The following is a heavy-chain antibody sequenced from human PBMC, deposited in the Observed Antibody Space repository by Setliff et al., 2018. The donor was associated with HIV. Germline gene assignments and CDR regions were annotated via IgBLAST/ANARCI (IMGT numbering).Heavy chain of an antibody. V-gene: IGHV3-21*04. CDR1: GFNFSTHT. CDR3: VKASRGTVVRGVILVGYFDY. D-gene: IGHD3-10*02. CDR2: ISSTGSYI. J-gene: IGHJ4*02. Sequence: LRLSCAASGFNFSTHTMNWIRQAPGKGLEWVSSISSTGSYIYYADSLKGRFTISRDNAKNSLYLQMSSLRVEDTAVYYCVKASRGTVVRGVILVGYFDYWGQGTLVTVSS.